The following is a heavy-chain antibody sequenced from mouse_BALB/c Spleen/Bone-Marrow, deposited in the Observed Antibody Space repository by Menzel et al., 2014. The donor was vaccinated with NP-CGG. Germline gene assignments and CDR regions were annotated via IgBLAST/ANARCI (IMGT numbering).Heavy chain of an antibody. CDR2: ISYSGST. Sequence: EVKLMESGPSLVKPSRTLSLTCSVTGDSITSGYWNWIRKFPGNKLEYMGYISYSGSTYYNPSLKSRISITRDTSKNQYYLQLNSVTTEDTATYYCARILLRSYAMDYWGRGTSVTVSS. D-gene: IGHD1-1*01. CDR3: ARILLRSYAMDY. V-gene: IGHV3-8*02. CDR1: GDSITSGY. J-gene: IGHJ4*01.